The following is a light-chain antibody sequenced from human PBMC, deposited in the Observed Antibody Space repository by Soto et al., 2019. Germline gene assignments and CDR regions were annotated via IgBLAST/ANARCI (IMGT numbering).Light chain of an antibody. CDR3: QQYYSNPVT. V-gene: IGKV4-1*01. CDR1: QNILYRSDNRNY. J-gene: IGKJ4*01. CDR2: WSS. Sequence: DIVMTQSPDSLAVSLGERATINCKSSQNILYRSDNRNYLAWYQQKPGQPPKLLIYWSSTRESGVPDRFSGSGSGTDFTLTISNLQAEDVAVYYCQQYYSNPVTFGGGTKVEIK.